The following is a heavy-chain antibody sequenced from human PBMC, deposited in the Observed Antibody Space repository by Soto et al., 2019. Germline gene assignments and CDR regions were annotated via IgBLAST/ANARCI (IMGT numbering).Heavy chain of an antibody. CDR2: ISGSGGST. V-gene: IGHV3-23*01. D-gene: IGHD3-10*01. J-gene: IGHJ4*02. CDR3: AKDIVTYYYSSGSYFDY. CDR1: GFTFSSYA. Sequence: EVQLLESGGGLVQPGGSLRLSCAASGFTFSSYAMSWVRQAPGKGLEWVSAISGSGGSTYYADSVKGRFTISRDNSKNTLYLQMNSLRAEDTAVYYCAKDIVTYYYSSGSYFDYWGQGALVTVSS.